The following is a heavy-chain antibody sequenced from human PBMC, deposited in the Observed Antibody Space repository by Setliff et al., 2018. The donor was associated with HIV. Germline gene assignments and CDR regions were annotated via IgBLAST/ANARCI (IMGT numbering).Heavy chain of an antibody. CDR3: ARDGADYNFRSGTHPFDI. D-gene: IGHD3-3*01. CDR1: GYTFNTYP. V-gene: IGHV7-4-1*02. Sequence: ASVTVSCKASGYTFNTYPINWVRQAPGQGLELMGWINTATGSPRFAQGFRGRFGFSLDASVTTTYLHINNLEAADSAIYYCARDGADYNFRSGTHPFDIWGQGTLVTVSS. CDR2: INTATGSP. J-gene: IGHJ4*02.